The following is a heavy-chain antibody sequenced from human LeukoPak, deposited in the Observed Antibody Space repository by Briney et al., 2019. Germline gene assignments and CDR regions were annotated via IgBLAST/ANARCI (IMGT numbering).Heavy chain of an antibody. J-gene: IGHJ3*02. CDR3: ATGDYGAFDI. V-gene: IGHV3-7*01. CDR2: IKQDGSEK. D-gene: IGHD4-17*01. CDR1: GFTLSSYW. Sequence: GGSLRLSCAASGFTLSSYWMSWVRQAPGRGLEWVANIKQDGSEKYYVDSVKGRFTISRDNGKNSLYLQMNSLRAEDTAVYYCATGDYGAFDIWGQGTMVTVSS.